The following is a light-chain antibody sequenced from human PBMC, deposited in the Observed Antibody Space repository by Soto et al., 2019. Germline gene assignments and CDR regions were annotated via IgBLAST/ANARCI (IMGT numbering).Light chain of an antibody. Sequence: DIVMTQAPLSLSVTPGQPASISCKSSQSLLHSDGKTYLSWYLQKPGQPPQLLMYEVSIRFSGVPDRFRGSGSGTDFTLSISRMEAADVGIYYCMQATPPLLTFGGGTKVDIK. CDR1: QSLLHSDGKTY. V-gene: IGKV2-29*03. J-gene: IGKJ4*01. CDR3: MQATPPLLT. CDR2: EVS.